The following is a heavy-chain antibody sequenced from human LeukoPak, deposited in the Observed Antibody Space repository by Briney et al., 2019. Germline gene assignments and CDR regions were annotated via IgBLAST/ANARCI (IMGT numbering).Heavy chain of an antibody. Sequence: AGGSLRLSCAASGFTVSNNYMSWARQAPGKGLEWVSVIYSGGSTYYADSVKGRFTISRDNSKNTLYLQMNSLRAEDAAVYYCARGRTTVRYFDLWGRGTLVTVSS. V-gene: IGHV3-66*02. CDR1: GFTVSNNY. J-gene: IGHJ2*01. CDR2: IYSGGST. CDR3: ARGRTTVRYFDL. D-gene: IGHD4-11*01.